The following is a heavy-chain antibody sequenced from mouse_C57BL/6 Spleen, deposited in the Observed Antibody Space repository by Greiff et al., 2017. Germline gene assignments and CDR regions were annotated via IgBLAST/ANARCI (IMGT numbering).Heavy chain of an antibody. CDR2: IYPGDGDT. V-gene: IGHV1-82*01. Sequence: QVQLKQSGPELVKPGASVKISCKASGYAFSSSWMNWVKQRPEKGLEWIGRIYPGDGDTNYNGKFKGKATLTADKSSSTAYMQLSSLTSEDSAVYFCARDGYYGPHAMDYWGQGTSVTVSS. CDR1: GYAFSSSW. CDR3: ARDGYYGPHAMDY. D-gene: IGHD1-2*01. J-gene: IGHJ4*01.